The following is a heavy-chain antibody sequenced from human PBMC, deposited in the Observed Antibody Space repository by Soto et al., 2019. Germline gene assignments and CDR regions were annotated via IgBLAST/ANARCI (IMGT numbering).Heavy chain of an antibody. J-gene: IGHJ4*02. CDR3: AKRGGYDYVWKSYRPDY. CDR1: GFTFSSFA. CDR2: LSGSGGGT. Sequence: GCLLLSCLASGFTFSSFAMSGVRQAPGKGLEWVSTLSGSGGGTYYASSVNGRFTISRDKSKNTLYLQMDRLRVEDTAVYYCAKRGGYDYVWKSYRPDYWGQGTLVTVSS. D-gene: IGHD3-16*02. V-gene: IGHV3-23*01.